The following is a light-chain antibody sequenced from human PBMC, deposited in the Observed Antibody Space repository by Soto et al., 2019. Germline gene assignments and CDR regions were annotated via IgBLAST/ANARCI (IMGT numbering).Light chain of an antibody. CDR2: KAY. Sequence: DIQMTQSPSTLSASVGDRVTITCRASQSISSWLAWYQQKPGKAPTLLIYKAYSLESGVPSRFSGSGSGTEFTLTISSLQPDDFATYYCQQYNSYPLTFGGGTKVEIK. CDR1: QSISSW. J-gene: IGKJ4*01. CDR3: QQYNSYPLT. V-gene: IGKV1-5*03.